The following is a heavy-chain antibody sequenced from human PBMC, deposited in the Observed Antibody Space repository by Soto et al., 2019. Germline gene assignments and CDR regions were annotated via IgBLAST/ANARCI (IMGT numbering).Heavy chain of an antibody. CDR2: IYYSGST. J-gene: IGHJ6*02. D-gene: IGHD4-17*01. CDR1: GGSINNANYF. V-gene: IGHV4-31*03. CDR3: EKGGDYGGSRGGIDF. Sequence: QVRLEESGPGLVKPSQTLSLICSVSGGSINNANYFWSWIRHHPEHGLEWIGYIYYSGSTRYNPYLKTRATMSIDTSKKPFTLRLSSLTAADTAVYFCEKGGDYGGSRGGIDFWGRGATVTVAS.